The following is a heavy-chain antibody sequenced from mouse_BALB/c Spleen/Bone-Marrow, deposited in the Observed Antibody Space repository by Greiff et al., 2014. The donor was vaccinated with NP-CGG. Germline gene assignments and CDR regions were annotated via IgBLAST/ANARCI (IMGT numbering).Heavy chain of an antibody. CDR1: GYTFTDYT. CDR2: VNPNSGGT. J-gene: IGHJ2*01. Sequence: EVQLQQSGPELVKPGASVKISCKTSGYTFTDYTLHWVKQSHGKSLEWIGGVNPNSGGTSYNQKFKGKATLNLDKSSTTAYMELRRLTSDDSAVYYCARARHYDFWGQGTTLTVSS. V-gene: IGHV1-18*01. CDR3: ARARHYDF.